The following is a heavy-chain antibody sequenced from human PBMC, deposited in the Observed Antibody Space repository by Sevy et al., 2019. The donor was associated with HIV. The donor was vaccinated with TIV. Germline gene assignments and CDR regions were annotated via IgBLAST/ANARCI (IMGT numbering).Heavy chain of an antibody. Sequence: GGSLRLSCAASGFTFSSYEMNWVRQAPGKGLEWVSYISSSGSTIYYADSVKGRFTISRDNAKNSLYLQMNSLRAEDTAVYYCARLGTFDWLLDFDYWGQGTLVTVSS. D-gene: IGHD3-9*01. CDR3: ARLGTFDWLLDFDY. CDR2: ISSSGSTI. V-gene: IGHV3-48*03. J-gene: IGHJ4*02. CDR1: GFTFSSYE.